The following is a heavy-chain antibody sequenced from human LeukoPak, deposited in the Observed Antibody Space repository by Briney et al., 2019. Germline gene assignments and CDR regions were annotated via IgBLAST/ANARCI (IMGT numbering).Heavy chain of an antibody. Sequence: GGSLRLSCAASGFTFSSYWVSWVRQAPGKGLEWVANIKQDGSEKYYVDSVKGRFTISRDNAKNSLYLQMNSLRAEDTAVYYCASSRYCSSTSCPYYFDYWGQGTLVTVSS. CDR3: ASSRYCSSTSCPYYFDY. CDR2: IKQDGSEK. J-gene: IGHJ4*02. V-gene: IGHV3-7*03. CDR1: GFTFSSYW. D-gene: IGHD2-2*01.